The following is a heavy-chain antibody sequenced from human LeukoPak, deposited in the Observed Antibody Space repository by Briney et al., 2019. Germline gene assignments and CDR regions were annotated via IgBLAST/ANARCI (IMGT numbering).Heavy chain of an antibody. CDR1: GFSFSSYN. J-gene: IGHJ6*03. V-gene: IGHV3-48*01. Sequence: GGSLRLSCEASGFSFSSYNMDWVRQAPGKGLEWVSYISSSSSTIYYADSVKGRFTISRDNAKNSLYLQMNSLRAEDTAVYYCARGARGYYDSSGYPLAIYYYYYYMDVWGQGTLVTVSS. CDR2: ISSSSSTI. D-gene: IGHD3-22*01. CDR3: ARGARGYYDSSGYPLAIYYYYYYMDV.